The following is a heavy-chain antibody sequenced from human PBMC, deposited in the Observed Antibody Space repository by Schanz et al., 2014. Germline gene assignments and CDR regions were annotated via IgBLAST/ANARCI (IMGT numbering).Heavy chain of an antibody. D-gene: IGHD3-16*01. J-gene: IGHJ4*02. CDR1: GYTFTSYD. Sequence: QVQLVQSGAEVKKPGASVKASCKASGYTFTSYDINWVRQATGQGLEWMGWMNSKTGNTGYAQRFQGRVTMTRNTSITTAYLELSSLRSGDTAVYYCTKGRTFGRWGQGTLVTVSS. CDR2: MNSKTGNT. CDR3: TKGRTFGR. V-gene: IGHV1-8*01.